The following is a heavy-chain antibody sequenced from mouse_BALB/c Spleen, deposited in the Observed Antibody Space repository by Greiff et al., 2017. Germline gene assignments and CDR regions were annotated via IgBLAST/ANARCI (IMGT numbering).Heavy chain of an antibody. D-gene: IGHD2-1*01. CDR2: ILPGSGST. CDR3: ARGGNYVRYAMDY. CDR1: GYTFSSYW. J-gene: IGHJ4*01. Sequence: QVQLQQSGAELMKPGASVKISCKATGYTFSSYWIEWVKQRPGHGLEWIGEILPGSGSTNYNEKFKGKATFTADTSSNTAYMQLSSLTSEDSAVYYCARGGNYVRYAMDYWGQGTSVTVSS. V-gene: IGHV1-9*01.